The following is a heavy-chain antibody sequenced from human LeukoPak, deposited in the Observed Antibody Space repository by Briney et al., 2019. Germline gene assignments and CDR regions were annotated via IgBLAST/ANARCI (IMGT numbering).Heavy chain of an antibody. V-gene: IGHV1-8*02. CDR3: ARIPFTMVRGVTSDY. D-gene: IGHD3-10*01. Sequence: GASVKVSCKASGYTFTSYAMNWVRQAPGQGLEWMGWISAYDGNTNYAQKLQGRVTMTRNTSISTAYMELSSLRSEDTAVYYCARIPFTMVRGVTSDYWGQGTLVTVSS. J-gene: IGHJ4*02. CDR1: GYTFTSYA. CDR2: ISAYDGNT.